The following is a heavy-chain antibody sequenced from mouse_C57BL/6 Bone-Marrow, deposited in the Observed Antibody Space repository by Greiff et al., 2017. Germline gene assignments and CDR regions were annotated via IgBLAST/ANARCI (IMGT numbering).Heavy chain of an antibody. Sequence: VQLKESGPELVKPGDSVKISCKASGYSFTGYFMNWVMQSHGKSLEWIGRINPYNGDTFYNQKFKGKATLTVDKSSSTAHMELRSLTSEDSAVYYCARSGYSNYHWYFDVWGTGTTVTVSS. D-gene: IGHD2-5*01. CDR3: ARSGYSNYHWYFDV. J-gene: IGHJ1*03. V-gene: IGHV1-20*01. CDR1: GYSFTGYF. CDR2: INPYNGDT.